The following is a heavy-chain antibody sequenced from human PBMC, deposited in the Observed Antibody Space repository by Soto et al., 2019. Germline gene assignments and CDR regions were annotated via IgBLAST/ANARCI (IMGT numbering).Heavy chain of an antibody. Sequence: GASRKISCKGSWYSFTSYWIGWVRQGPGKGLEWMGIIYPGDSDTRYSPSFQGQVTISADKSISTAYLQWSSLKASDTAMYYCASYSSGWYNYFDYWGQGTLVTVSS. J-gene: IGHJ4*02. CDR3: ASYSSGWYNYFDY. CDR1: WYSFTSYW. CDR2: IYPGDSDT. V-gene: IGHV5-51*01. D-gene: IGHD6-19*01.